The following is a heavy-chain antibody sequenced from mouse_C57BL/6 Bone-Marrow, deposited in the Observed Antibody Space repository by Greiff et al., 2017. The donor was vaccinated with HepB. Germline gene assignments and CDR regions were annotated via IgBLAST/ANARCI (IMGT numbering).Heavy chain of an antibody. CDR3: ARECLGRGDY. Sequence: DVQLQESGPGLVKPSQSLSLTCSVTGYSITSGYYWNWIRQFPGNKLEWMGYISYDGSNNYNPSLKNRISITRDTSKNQFFLKLNSVTTEDTATYYCARECLGRGDYWGQGTTLTVSS. J-gene: IGHJ2*01. CDR1: GYSITSGYY. D-gene: IGHD4-1*01. V-gene: IGHV3-6*01. CDR2: ISYDGSN.